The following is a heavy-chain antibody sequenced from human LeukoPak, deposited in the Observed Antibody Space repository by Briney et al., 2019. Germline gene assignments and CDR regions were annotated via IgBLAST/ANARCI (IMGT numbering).Heavy chain of an antibody. V-gene: IGHV3-9*01. J-gene: IGHJ3*02. CDR2: ISWNSGSI. Sequence: PGRSLRLSCAASGFTFDDYAMHWVRQAPGKGLEWVSGISWNSGSIGYADSVKGRFTISRDNAKNSLYLQMNSLRAEDTALYYCANHCSSTSCYGAFGIWGQGTMVTVSS. CDR3: ANHCSSTSCYGAFGI. CDR1: GFTFDDYA. D-gene: IGHD2-2*01.